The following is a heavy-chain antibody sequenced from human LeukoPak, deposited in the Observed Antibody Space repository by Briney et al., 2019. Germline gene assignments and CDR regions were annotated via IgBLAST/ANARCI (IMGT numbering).Heavy chain of an antibody. V-gene: IGHV1-18*01. CDR3: ARRGYDILTGYYKAAFDY. Sequence: ASVKVSCKASGYTFTSYGISWVRRAPGQGLEWMGWISAYNGNTNYAQKLQGRVTMTTDTSTSTAYMELRSLRSDDTAVYYCARRGYDILTGYYKAAFDYWGQGTLVTVSS. CDR2: ISAYNGNT. CDR1: GYTFTSYG. D-gene: IGHD3-9*01. J-gene: IGHJ4*02.